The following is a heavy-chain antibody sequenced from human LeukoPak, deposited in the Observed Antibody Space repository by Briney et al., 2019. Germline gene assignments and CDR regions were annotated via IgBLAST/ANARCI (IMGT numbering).Heavy chain of an antibody. V-gene: IGHV3-15*01. D-gene: IGHD3-9*01. CDR3: TTGSPSTIYEAH. J-gene: IGHJ4*02. Sequence: GGALILSCSASVFTFSVAWMSWVRQAPGKGVEWVGRIKDKSDGETTNYAAPVKGRFTISRDDSESTLYLQMSSMKTEDAAVYYCTTGSPSTIYEAHWGQETLVPVSS. CDR2: IKDKSDGETT. CDR1: VFTFSVAW.